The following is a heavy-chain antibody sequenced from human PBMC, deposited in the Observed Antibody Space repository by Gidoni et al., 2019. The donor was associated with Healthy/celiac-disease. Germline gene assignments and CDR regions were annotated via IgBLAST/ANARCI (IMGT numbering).Heavy chain of an antibody. J-gene: IGHJ4*02. Sequence: QVQLVESGGGVVQPGRSLRLSCAESGFTFSSYGMHWVRQAPGKGLEWVAVIGYDGSNKYYADSVKGRFTISRDNSKNTLYLQMNSLRAEDTAVYYCARGYYGDYFLMYYFDYWGQGTLVTVSS. CDR1: GFTFSSYG. V-gene: IGHV3-33*01. CDR3: ARGYYGDYFLMYYFDY. CDR2: IGYDGSNK. D-gene: IGHD4-17*01.